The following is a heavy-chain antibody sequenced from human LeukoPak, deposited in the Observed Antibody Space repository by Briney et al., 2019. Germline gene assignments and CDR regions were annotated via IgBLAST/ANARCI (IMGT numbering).Heavy chain of an antibody. J-gene: IGHJ4*02. CDR3: ARASSSGYLLDY. Sequence: PGGSLRLSCAASGFTVSSNYMSWVRQAPGNGLEWVSVIYSGGSTYYADSVKGRFTISRDNSKNTLYLQMNSLRAEDTAVYYCARASSSGYLLDYWGQGTLVTVSS. CDR2: IYSGGST. CDR1: GFTVSSNY. D-gene: IGHD3-22*01. V-gene: IGHV3-53*01.